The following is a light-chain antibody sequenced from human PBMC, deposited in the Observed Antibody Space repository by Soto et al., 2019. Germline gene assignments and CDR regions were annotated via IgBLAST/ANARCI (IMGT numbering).Light chain of an antibody. CDR2: WAS. V-gene: IGKV1-5*03. Sequence: DIQLTQSPSSLSASVGDRVTITCRASQNINGYLGWYQQKPGKAPKLLIYWASSLISGVPSRFTGGESGTEFTLTISSLQPDDFATYYCQQDSAYPLTFGGGTKV. J-gene: IGKJ4*01. CDR3: QQDSAYPLT. CDR1: QNINGY.